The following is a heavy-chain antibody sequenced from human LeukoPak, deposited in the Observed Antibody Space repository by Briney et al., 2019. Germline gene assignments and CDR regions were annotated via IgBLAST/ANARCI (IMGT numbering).Heavy chain of an antibody. J-gene: IGHJ4*02. CDR2: ISGSGGST. D-gene: IGHD2-15*01. Sequence: GSLRLSCAASGFTFSSYGMSWVRQAPGKGLEWVSAISGSGGSTYYADSVKGRFTISRDNSKNTLYLQMNSLRAEDTAVYYCARLHVKFYCSGGSCYPGHWGQGTLVTVSS. CDR1: GFTFSSYG. V-gene: IGHV3-23*01. CDR3: ARLHVKFYCSGGSCYPGH.